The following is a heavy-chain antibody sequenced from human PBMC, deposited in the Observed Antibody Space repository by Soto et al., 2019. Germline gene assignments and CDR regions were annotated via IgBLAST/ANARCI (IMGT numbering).Heavy chain of an antibody. Sequence: SVKVSCRASGYTFTSYGISWVRQAPGQGLEWMGWISAYNGNTNYAQKLQGRVTMTTDTSTSTAYMELRSLRSDDTAVYYCASDTHYYDSSGPPLALDIWGQGTVDTVTS. V-gene: IGHV1-18*01. J-gene: IGHJ3*02. CDR1: GYTFTSYG. D-gene: IGHD3-22*01. CDR3: ASDTHYYDSSGPPLALDI. CDR2: ISAYNGNT.